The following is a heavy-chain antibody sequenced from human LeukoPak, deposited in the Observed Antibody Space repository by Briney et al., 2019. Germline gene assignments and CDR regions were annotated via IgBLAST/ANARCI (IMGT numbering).Heavy chain of an antibody. CDR2: INPSGGST. V-gene: IGHV1-46*01. CDR1: GYTFTSYY. CDR3: ARVSGYSYGRVFDY. J-gene: IGHJ4*02. D-gene: IGHD5-18*01. Sequence: ATAKVSCKASGYTFTSYYIHWVRQAPGQGLEWMGLINPSGGSTRYAQKFQGRVTMTRDTSTSTVYMELSSLRSEDTAVYYCARVSGYSYGRVFDYWGQGTLVTVSS.